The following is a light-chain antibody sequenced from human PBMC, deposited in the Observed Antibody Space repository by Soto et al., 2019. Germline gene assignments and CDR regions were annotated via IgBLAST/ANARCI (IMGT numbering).Light chain of an antibody. CDR3: QKYDNAPLT. Sequence: DIQMTQAPSSLSASVGDRVTITCRARQDISTYLAWYQQKPGKVPKLLISAAYTLQSGVPPRFSGNGSGTDFTLTISSLQPEDVATYYCQKYDNAPLTFGGGTKVEIK. V-gene: IGKV1-27*01. CDR1: QDISTY. J-gene: IGKJ4*01. CDR2: AAY.